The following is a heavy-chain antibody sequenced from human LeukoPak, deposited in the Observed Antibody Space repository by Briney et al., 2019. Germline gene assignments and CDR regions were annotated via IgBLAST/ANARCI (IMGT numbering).Heavy chain of an antibody. V-gene: IGHV3-9*01. CDR1: GFTFSYYA. CDR2: ISYNSDTI. Sequence: GGSLRLSCAASGFTFSYYAMSWVRQAPGKGLEWVSGISYNSDTIAYADSVKGRFTISRDNAKNSLYLQMNSLRAEDTALYYCAKDYCGGDCYSGWYFDLWGRGTLVTVPS. CDR3: AKDYCGGDCYSGWYFDL. D-gene: IGHD2-21*02. J-gene: IGHJ2*01.